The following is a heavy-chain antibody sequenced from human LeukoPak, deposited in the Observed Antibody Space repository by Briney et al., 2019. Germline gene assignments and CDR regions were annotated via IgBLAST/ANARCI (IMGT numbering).Heavy chain of an antibody. CDR3: ARRVVVPAAPYYFDY. J-gene: IGHJ4*02. D-gene: IGHD2-2*01. Sequence: GGSLRLSCAASGFIFSSYWMHWVRQAPGKGLVWVSRINSDGSSTSYADSVKGRFTISRGNAKNTLYLQMNSLRAEDTAVYYCARRVVVPAAPYYFDYWGQGTLVTVSS. V-gene: IGHV3-74*01. CDR2: INSDGSST. CDR1: GFIFSSYW.